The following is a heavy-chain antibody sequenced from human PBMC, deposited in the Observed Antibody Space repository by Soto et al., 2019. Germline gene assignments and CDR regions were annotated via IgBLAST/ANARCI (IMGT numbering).Heavy chain of an antibody. D-gene: IGHD1-26*01. Sequence: QVQLVQSGPEVKKPGSSVKVSCEASGGTFKKFAISWVRQAPGQGLEWMGGTLPFLGSSKYPQKFQGRVTIAADESATTTNMKLTGLTSEDTAVYYCARGGKFHSEDLWEAAYSHGLDDWGQGTTVTVSS. J-gene: IGHJ6*02. CDR3: ARGGKFHSEDLWEAAYSHGLDD. CDR1: GGTFKKFA. V-gene: IGHV1-69*01. CDR2: TLPFLGSS.